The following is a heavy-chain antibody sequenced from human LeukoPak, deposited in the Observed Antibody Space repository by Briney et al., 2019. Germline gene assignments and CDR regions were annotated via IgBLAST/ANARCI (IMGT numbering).Heavy chain of an antibody. D-gene: IGHD2-15*01. CDR3: ARVQRYCSGGSCLHDAFDI. J-gene: IGHJ3*02. CDR2: IYYSGST. V-gene: IGHV4-30-4*01. CDR1: GGSISSGDYY. Sequence: PSETLSLTCTVSGGSISSGDYYWSWIRQPPGKGLEWIGYIYYSGSTYYNPSLKSRVTISVDTSKNQFSLKLSSVTAADTAVYYCARVQRYCSGGSCLHDAFDIWGQGTMVTVSS.